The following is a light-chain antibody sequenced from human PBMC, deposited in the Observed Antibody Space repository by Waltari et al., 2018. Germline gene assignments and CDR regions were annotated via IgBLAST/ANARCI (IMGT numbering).Light chain of an antibody. CDR1: SSNIGAGYD. V-gene: IGLV1-40*01. J-gene: IGLJ1*01. CDR3: QSYDSSLSGCV. Sequence: QSVLTQPPSVSGAPGQRVTISCTGSSSNIGAGYDVHWYQQLLGTAPKLLIYGNSNRPSGVPDRFSGSKSGTSASLAISGLQAEDEADYYCQSYDSSLSGCVFGTGTTVTVL. CDR2: GNS.